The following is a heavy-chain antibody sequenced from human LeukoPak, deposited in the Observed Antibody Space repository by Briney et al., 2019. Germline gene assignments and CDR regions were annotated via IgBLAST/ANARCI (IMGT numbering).Heavy chain of an antibody. CDR1: GDSVSSNSAT. CDR2: TYYRSKWYN. J-gene: IGHJ4*02. D-gene: IGHD6-13*01. V-gene: IGHV6-1*01. CDR3: ARDGGIVADGTRFDY. Sequence: SQTLSLTCAISGDSVSSNSATWNWIRQSPSRGLEWLGRTYYRSKWYNDYAVSVKSRITINSDTSKNQFSLQQSSVTPEATAVYYCARDGGIVADGTRFDYWGQGTLVTVSS.